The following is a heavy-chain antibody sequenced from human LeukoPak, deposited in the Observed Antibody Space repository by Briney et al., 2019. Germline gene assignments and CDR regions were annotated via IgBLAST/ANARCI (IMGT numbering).Heavy chain of an antibody. V-gene: IGHV4-34*01. CDR1: GGSFSDYY. CDR3: ARVQDFETRGYYLGY. Sequence: SETLSLTCAVYGGSFSDYYWNWIRQPPGKGLEWIGEINHSGSTNSNPSLKSRVTMSVDTFKNQFSLTLSSVTAADTAVYYCARVQDFETRGYYLGYWGHGTLVTVSS. D-gene: IGHD3-22*01. CDR2: INHSGST. J-gene: IGHJ4*01.